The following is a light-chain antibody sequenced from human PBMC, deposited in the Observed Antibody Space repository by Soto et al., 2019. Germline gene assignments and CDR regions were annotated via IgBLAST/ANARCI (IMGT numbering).Light chain of an antibody. V-gene: IGLV2-14*01. CDR3: SSYTSSSTLV. Sequence: QSALTQPASVSGSPGQSITISCTGTSSDIGDYNYVSWYQQHPGKAPKLMIYEVSNGPSGVSNRFSGSKSGNTASLTISGLQAEDESDYYCSSYTSSSTLVFGGGTKLTVL. J-gene: IGLJ2*01. CDR1: SSDIGDYNY. CDR2: EVS.